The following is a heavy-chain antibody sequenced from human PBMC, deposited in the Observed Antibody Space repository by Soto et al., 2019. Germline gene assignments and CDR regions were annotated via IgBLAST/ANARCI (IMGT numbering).Heavy chain of an antibody. J-gene: IGHJ5*02. CDR3: AHRGYGDYPRDNWFDP. CDR2: IYWNDDK. CDR1: GFSLSTGGLG. D-gene: IGHD4-17*01. V-gene: IGHV2-5*01. Sequence: QITLKESGPTLVKPTQTLTLTCTFSGFSLSTGGLGVGWLRQPPGRALERLALIYWNDDKRYNSSLKSRLTITKDTSQNPVVLTMTNMDPVDTATYYCAHRGYGDYPRDNWFDPWGQGTLVTVSS.